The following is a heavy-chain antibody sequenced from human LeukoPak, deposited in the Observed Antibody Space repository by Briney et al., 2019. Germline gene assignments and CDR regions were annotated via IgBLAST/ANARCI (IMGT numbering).Heavy chain of an antibody. CDR3: ARDVGEVTGTHFDY. CDR2: IYYSGST. J-gene: IGHJ4*02. V-gene: IGHV4-59*11. Sequence: SETLSLTCTVSGGFINSHYWNWIRQPPGKGLEWIGYIYYSGSTNYNPSLKSRVTISLDTSENQFSLNLSSVTPADTALYFCARDVGEVTGTHFDYWGQGTLVTVSS. CDR1: GGFINSHY. D-gene: IGHD6-19*01.